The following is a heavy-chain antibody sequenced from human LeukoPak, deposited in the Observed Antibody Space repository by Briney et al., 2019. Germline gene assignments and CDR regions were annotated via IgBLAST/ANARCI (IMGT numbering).Heavy chain of an antibody. CDR3: AKDRSNTGTPSLFDY. V-gene: IGHV3-9*01. D-gene: IGHD1-14*01. J-gene: IGHJ4*02. CDR1: GFTFDDYA. CDR2: ISWSSGSI. Sequence: GGSLRLSCAASGFTFDDYAMHWVRQAPGKGLEWVSGISWSSGSIGYADSVKGRFTISRDNAKNSLYLQMNSLRAEDTALYYCAKDRSNTGTPSLFDYWGQGTLVTVSS.